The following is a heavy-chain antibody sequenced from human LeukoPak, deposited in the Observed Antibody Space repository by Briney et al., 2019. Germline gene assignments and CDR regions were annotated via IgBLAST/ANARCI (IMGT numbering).Heavy chain of an antibody. Sequence: GGSLRLSCAASGFTFRSYAVHWVRQAPGKGLEWVAGISYDASNKYYADSVKGRFTISRDNSKNTLSLQMNSLRAEDTAVYYCARDPYDSSGYPMGYWGQGTLVTVSS. V-gene: IGHV3-30-3*01. CDR3: ARDPYDSSGYPMGY. CDR2: ISYDASNK. J-gene: IGHJ4*02. CDR1: GFTFRSYA. D-gene: IGHD3-22*01.